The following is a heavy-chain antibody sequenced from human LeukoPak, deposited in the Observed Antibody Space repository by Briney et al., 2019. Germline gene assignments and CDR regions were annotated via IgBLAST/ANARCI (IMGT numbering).Heavy chain of an antibody. CDR1: GGSFSGYY. CDR2: INHSGST. J-gene: IGHJ4*02. V-gene: IGHV4-34*01. D-gene: IGHD3-9*01. Sequence: SETLSLTCAVYGGSFSGYYWSWIRQPPGKGLEWIGEINHSGSTNYNPSLKSRVAISVDTSKNQFSLKLSSVTAADTAVYYCASGFYYDILTGDYYFDYWGQGTLVTVSS. CDR3: ASGFYYDILTGDYYFDY.